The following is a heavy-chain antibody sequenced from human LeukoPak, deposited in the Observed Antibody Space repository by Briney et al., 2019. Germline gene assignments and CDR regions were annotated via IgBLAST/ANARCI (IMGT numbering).Heavy chain of an antibody. D-gene: IGHD2-15*01. CDR2: IYSGGST. Sequence: GGSLRLSCAASGFTVRTSYMSWVRQAPGKGLEWVSVIYSGGSTYYADSVKGRFTISRDSSKNTLYLQMNSLRAEDTAVHYCAKDLEVEGVGDTLWGQGTLVTVSS. J-gene: IGHJ4*02. CDR3: AKDLEVEGVGDTL. CDR1: GFTVRTSY. V-gene: IGHV3-66*01.